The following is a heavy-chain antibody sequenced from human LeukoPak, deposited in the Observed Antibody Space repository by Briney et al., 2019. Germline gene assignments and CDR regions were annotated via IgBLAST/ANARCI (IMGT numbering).Heavy chain of an antibody. Sequence: ASVTVSFTSSGYTFTVYYMHWVRQAPGQGLEWMGWINPNSGGTNYSQKFQGRVTITRHTSITTAYMELSRLRSDDTAVYYCAGGVIRWGGAFDIWGQGTMVTVSS. D-gene: IGHD3-16*01. CDR2: INPNSGGT. J-gene: IGHJ3*02. CDR3: AGGVIRWGGAFDI. CDR1: GYTFTVYY. V-gene: IGHV1-2*02.